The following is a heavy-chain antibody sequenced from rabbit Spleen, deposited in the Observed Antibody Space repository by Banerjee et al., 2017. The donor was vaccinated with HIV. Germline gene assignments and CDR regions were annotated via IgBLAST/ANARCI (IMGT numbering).Heavy chain of an antibody. J-gene: IGHJ6*01. D-gene: IGHD6-1*01. V-gene: IGHV1S47*01. CDR3: ARAGYAGYGYANFRDYYGMDL. Sequence: QEQLVESGGGLVQPGGSLTLSCKASGFDFRRYYLTWVRQAPGKGLEWIGIIDVGEGNTDYASWVNGRFTISSDNAQNTVDLQMSGLTAADTATYFCARAGYAGYGYANFRDYYGMDLWGQGTLVTVS. CDR2: IDVGEGNT. CDR1: GFDFRRYY.